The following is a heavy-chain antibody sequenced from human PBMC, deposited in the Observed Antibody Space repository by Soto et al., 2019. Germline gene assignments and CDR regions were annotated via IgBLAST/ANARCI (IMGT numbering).Heavy chain of an antibody. CDR2: IDPIDSYT. Sequence: PGECLNTPCHGFGYRLTTHSITWVRQMPGKGLEWMGRIDPIDSYTNYSPSFQGHVTISADKSISTAYLQWSSLKASDTAMYYCARLQAAAGDNDLTFDYWGQGTLVTVSS. V-gene: IGHV5-10-1*01. J-gene: IGHJ4*02. D-gene: IGHD6-13*01. CDR1: GYRLTTHS. CDR3: ARLQAAAGDNDLTFDY.